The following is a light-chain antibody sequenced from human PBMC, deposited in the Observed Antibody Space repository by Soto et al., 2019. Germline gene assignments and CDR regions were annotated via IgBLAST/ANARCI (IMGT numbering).Light chain of an antibody. CDR1: SSNIGSKT. CDR2: KNH. Sequence: QSVLTQAPSASGTPGQRVTISCSGSSSNIGSKTVNWYQQVPGMAPKLLIFKNHQRPSGVPDRFSGSKSGTSASLAISGLQSEDEADYYCAAWDDSLNACVFGTGTQLTVL. CDR3: AAWDDSLNACV. V-gene: IGLV1-44*01. J-gene: IGLJ1*01.